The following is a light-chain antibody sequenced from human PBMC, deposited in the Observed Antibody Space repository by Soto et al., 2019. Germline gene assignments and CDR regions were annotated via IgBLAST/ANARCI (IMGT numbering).Light chain of an antibody. CDR3: QQYAGSSYT. V-gene: IGKV3-20*01. CDR2: GAS. J-gene: IGKJ2*01. CDR1: QSVSSNY. Sequence: EIVLTQSPGTLSLSPGERATLSCRASQSVSSNYLVWYQQKPGQAPRPLIYGASTRATGIPDRFSGSGSGTDVTLTISRLEPEDFAVYYCQQYAGSSYTFGQGTQLEIK.